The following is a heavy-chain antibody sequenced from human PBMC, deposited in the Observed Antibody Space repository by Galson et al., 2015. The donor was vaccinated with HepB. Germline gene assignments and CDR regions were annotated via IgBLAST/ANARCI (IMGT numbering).Heavy chain of an antibody. CDR3: ARDYEDTIFGVVTYYYYYGMDV. D-gene: IGHD3-3*01. Sequence: SLRLSCAASGFTFSDYYMSWIRQAPGKGLEWVSYISSSSSTIYYADSVKGRFTISRDNAKNSLYLQMNSLRAEDTAVYYCARDYEDTIFGVVTYYYYYGMDVWGQGTTVTVSS. J-gene: IGHJ6*02. V-gene: IGHV3-11*04. CDR1: GFTFSDYY. CDR2: ISSSSSTI.